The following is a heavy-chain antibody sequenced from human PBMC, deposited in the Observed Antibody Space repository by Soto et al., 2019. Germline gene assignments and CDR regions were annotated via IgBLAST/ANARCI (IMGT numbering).Heavy chain of an antibody. J-gene: IGHJ4*02. CDR2: IYYSGST. V-gene: IGHV4-39*01. D-gene: IGHD2-2*01. CDR1: GGSISSSSYY. CDR3: ARQGGYCSSTSCPQKQRGLDY. Sequence: PSETLSLTCTVSGGSISSSSYYWGWIRQPPGKGQEWIGSIYYSGSTYYNPSLKSRVTISVDTSKNQFSLKLSSVTAADTAVYYCARQGGYCSSTSCPQKQRGLDYWGQGTLVTVSS.